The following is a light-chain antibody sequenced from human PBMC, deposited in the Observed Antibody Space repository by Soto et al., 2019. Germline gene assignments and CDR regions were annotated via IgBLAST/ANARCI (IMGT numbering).Light chain of an antibody. Sequence: EIVLTQSPGTLSLSPGERATLSCRASQSVTSTYLAWYQQKPGQPPRLLIYGASSRATGIPDRFSGSGCVTDFTLTISRLAPEDFAVYYCQQYGSSPLTFGQGTKVEIK. V-gene: IGKV3-20*01. CDR3: QQYGSSPLT. CDR1: QSVTSTY. J-gene: IGKJ1*01. CDR2: GAS.